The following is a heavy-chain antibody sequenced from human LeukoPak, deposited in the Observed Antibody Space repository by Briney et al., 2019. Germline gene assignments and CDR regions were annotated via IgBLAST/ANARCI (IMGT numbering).Heavy chain of an antibody. CDR3: VRGSTHDY. D-gene: IGHD1-26*01. CDR1: GGSISTYY. Sequence: PSETLSLTCTISGGSISTYYWSWIRQPPGKGLEWIGYIYASGATDYNPSLKSPVTLSVDTSENQFFLKLTSVTAADTAVYYCVRGSTHDYWGQGTLVTVSS. J-gene: IGHJ4*02. CDR2: IYASGAT. V-gene: IGHV4-59*01.